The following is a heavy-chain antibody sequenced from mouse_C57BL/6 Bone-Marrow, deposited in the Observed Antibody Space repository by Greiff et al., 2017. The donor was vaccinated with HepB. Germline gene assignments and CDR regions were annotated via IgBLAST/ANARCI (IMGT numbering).Heavy chain of an antibody. V-gene: IGHV3-6*01. CDR3: ALAFNFDY. CDR1: GYSITSGYY. CDR2: ISYDGSN. J-gene: IGHJ2*01. Sequence: EVKLEESGPGLVKPSQSLSLTCSVTGYSITSGYYWNWIRQVPGNKLEWMGYISYDGSNNYNPSLKNRISITRDKYKNQFFLKLNSVTTEDTATYYCALAFNFDYWGQGTTLTVSS.